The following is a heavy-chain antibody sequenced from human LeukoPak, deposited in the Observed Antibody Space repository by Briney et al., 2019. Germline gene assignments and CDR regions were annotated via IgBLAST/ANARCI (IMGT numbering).Heavy chain of an antibody. J-gene: IGHJ4*02. CDR3: ARRRDGYNYVGTDY. D-gene: IGHD5-24*01. Sequence: GESLQSSCNGSAYNFTNYWIGWGRQMPGQGREGMGIIYPGDSDTTYSPSFQGHVTISADKSISTTYLQWSSLKASDTAMYYCARRRDGYNYVGTDYWGQGTLVTVSS. CDR1: AYNFTNYW. V-gene: IGHV5-51*01. CDR2: IYPGDSDT.